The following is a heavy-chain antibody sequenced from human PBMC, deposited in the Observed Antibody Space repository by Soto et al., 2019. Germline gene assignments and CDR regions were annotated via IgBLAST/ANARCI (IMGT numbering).Heavy chain of an antibody. CDR2: IIPILGIA. D-gene: IGHD4-17*01. J-gene: IGHJ4*02. V-gene: IGHV1-69*02. Sequence: QVQLMQSGAEVKKPGSSVKVSCKASGGTFSSYTISWVRQAPGQGLEWMGRIIPILGIANYAQKFQGRVTITADKSTSTAYMELSSLRSEDTAVYYCARVSGYGYGDYDNYWGQGTLVTVSS. CDR3: ARVSGYGYGDYDNY. CDR1: GGTFSSYT.